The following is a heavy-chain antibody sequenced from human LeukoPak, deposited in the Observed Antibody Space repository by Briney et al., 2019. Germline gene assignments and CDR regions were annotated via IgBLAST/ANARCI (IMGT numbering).Heavy chain of an antibody. CDR2: IRPSGGT. J-gene: IGHJ4*02. V-gene: IGHV1-46*01. CDR1: GYTFTNYY. D-gene: IGHD3-3*02. Sequence: GASVKVSCKASGYTFTNYYMHWVRQAPGQGLEWMGLIRPSGGTSYAQKFQGRFTMTRDTSTSTVYMELSSLISEDTAVYYCTREPFAPSHKLFDYWGQGTLVTVSS. CDR3: TREPFAPSHKLFDY.